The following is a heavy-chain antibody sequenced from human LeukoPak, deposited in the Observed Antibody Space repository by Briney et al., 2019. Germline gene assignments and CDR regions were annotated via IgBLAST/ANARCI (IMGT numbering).Heavy chain of an antibody. D-gene: IGHD3-3*01. Sequence: GGSLRLSCAASGFTFSSYWMSWVRQAPGKGLEWVANIKQDGSEKYYVDSVKGRFTISRDNAKNSLYLQMNSLRAEDTAVYYCARESVFWSGYYYYYMDVWGKGTTVTVSS. CDR2: IKQDGSEK. CDR3: ARESVFWSGYYYYYMDV. J-gene: IGHJ6*03. V-gene: IGHV3-7*01. CDR1: GFTFSSYW.